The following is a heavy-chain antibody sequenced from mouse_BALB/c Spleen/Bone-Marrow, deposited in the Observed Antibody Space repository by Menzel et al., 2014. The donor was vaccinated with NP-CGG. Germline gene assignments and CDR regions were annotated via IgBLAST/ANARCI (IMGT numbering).Heavy chain of an antibody. CDR1: GFNIKDTY. D-gene: IGHD4-1*01. CDR2: VDPANGNT. CDR3: ARWEYYAMDY. Sequence: EVQLQQSGTELVKPGASVKLSCTASGFNIKDTYMHWVKQRPEQGLEWIGRVDPANGNTKYDPKFQGKATITADTSSNTAYLQLSSLTSEDTAVYYCARWEYYAMDYWGQGTSVTISS. J-gene: IGHJ4*01. V-gene: IGHV14-3*02.